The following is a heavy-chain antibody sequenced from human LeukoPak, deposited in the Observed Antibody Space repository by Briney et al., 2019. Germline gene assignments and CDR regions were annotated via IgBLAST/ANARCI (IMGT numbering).Heavy chain of an antibody. CDR2: INHSGST. D-gene: IGHD1-26*01. CDR3: ARAPSGATNDAFDI. V-gene: IGHV4-34*01. J-gene: IGHJ3*02. Sequence: PSETLSLTCAVYGGSSSGYYWSWIRQPPGKGLEWIGEINHSGSTNYNPSLKSRVTISVDTSKNQFSLKLSSVTAADTAVYYCARAPSGATNDAFDIWGQGTMVTVSS. CDR1: GGSSSGYY.